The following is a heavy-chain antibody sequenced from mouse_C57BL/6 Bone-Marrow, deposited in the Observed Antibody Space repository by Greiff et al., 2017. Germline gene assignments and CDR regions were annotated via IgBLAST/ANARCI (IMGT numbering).Heavy chain of an antibody. J-gene: IGHJ3*01. V-gene: IGHV14-4*01. CDR1: GFNITDDY. D-gene: IGHD2-3*01. CDR3: TTGYDWFAY. Sequence: EVHLVESGAELVRPGASVKLSCTASGFNITDDYMHWVKQRPEQGLAWIGWIDPENGDTEYASKFQGKATITTDTSSNTAYLQLSSLTSEDTAVYYCTTGYDWFAYWGQGTLVTVSA. CDR2: IDPENGDT.